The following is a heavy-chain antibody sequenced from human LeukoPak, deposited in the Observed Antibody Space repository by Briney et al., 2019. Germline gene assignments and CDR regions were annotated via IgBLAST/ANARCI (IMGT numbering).Heavy chain of an antibody. V-gene: IGHV3-21*01. CDR3: ARVGARKAAADY. Sequence: PGGSLRLSCAASGFTFSSYSMNWVRQAPGKGLEWVSSISSSSSYIYYADSVKGRFTISRDNAKNSLYLQMNSLRAEDTAVYYCARVGARKAAADYGGQETLVTVSS. J-gene: IGHJ4*02. D-gene: IGHD6-13*01. CDR2: ISSSSSYI. CDR1: GFTFSSYS.